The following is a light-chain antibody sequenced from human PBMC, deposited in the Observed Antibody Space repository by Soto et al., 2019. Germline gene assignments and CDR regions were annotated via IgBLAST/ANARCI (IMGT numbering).Light chain of an antibody. CDR2: GAS. Sequence: EIVLTQSPGTLSLSPGERATLSCRASQRLGSNYLAWYQQKPGQTPRLLIYGASSRATGIPDRFSGSGSVTDFTLTISRLEPEDFAVYYCQHYGSLPRTFGQGTKVEI. CDR1: QRLGSNY. V-gene: IGKV3-20*01. CDR3: QHYGSLPRT. J-gene: IGKJ1*01.